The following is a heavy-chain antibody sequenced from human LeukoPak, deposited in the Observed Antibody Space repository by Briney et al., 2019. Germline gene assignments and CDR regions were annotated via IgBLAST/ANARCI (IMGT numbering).Heavy chain of an antibody. CDR1: GGSFSGYY. CDR2: INHSGST. D-gene: IGHD2-15*01. J-gene: IGHJ5*02. CDR3: ARDPFYCSGGSCEFDP. V-gene: IGHV4-34*01. Sequence: SETLPLTCAVYGGSFSGYYWSWIRQPPGKGLEWIGEINHSGSTNYNPSLKSRVTISVDTSKNQFSLKLSSVTAADTAVYYCARDPFYCSGGSCEFDPWGQGTLVTVSS.